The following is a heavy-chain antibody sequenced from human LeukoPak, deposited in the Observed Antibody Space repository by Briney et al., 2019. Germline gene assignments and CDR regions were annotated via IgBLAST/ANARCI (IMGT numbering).Heavy chain of an antibody. J-gene: IGHJ4*02. D-gene: IGHD3-22*01. CDR1: GFTFHDSY. CDR3: AREDSSGYYGDFDY. V-gene: IGHV3-11*01. Sequence: GGSLRLSCEASGFTFHDSYMTWIRQAPGKGLEWVSYISSSGSTVYYADSVKGRFTISRDNAKNSLYLQMNSLRAEDTAVYYCAREDSSGYYGDFDYWGQGTLVTVSS. CDR2: ISSSGSTV.